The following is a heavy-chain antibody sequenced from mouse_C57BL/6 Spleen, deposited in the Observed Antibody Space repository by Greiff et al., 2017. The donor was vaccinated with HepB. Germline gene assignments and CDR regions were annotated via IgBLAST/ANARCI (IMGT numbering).Heavy chain of an antibody. J-gene: IGHJ3*01. CDR3: ARSGRNYERVWVAY. CDR1: GYTFTDYY. Sequence: VQLQQSGAELVRPGASVKLSCKASGYTFTDYYINWVKQRPGQGLEWIARIYPGSGNTYYNEKFKGKATLTAEKSSSTAYMQLSSLTTEDSAVYFCARSGRNYERVWVAYWGQGTLVTVAA. CDR2: IYPGSGNT. D-gene: IGHD1-1*01. V-gene: IGHV1-76*01.